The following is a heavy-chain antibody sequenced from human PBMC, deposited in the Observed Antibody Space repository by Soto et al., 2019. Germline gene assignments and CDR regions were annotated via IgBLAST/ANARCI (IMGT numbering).Heavy chain of an antibody. V-gene: IGHV4-4*02. J-gene: IGHJ4*02. CDR1: GGSISSSNW. CDR2: IYHSGTA. CDR3: ARHIAVTGTRGFDY. Sequence: QVQLQESGPGLVKPSGTLSLTCAVSGGSISSSNWWSWVRQPPGKGLEWIGEIYHSGTANYNPSLKSRVTISMDKSNNQISLDLSYVTAADSAVYFCARHIAVTGTRGFDYWGQGTLVTVSS. D-gene: IGHD6-19*01.